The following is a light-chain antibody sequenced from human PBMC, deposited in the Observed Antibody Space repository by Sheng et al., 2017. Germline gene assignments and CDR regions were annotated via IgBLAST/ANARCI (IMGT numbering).Light chain of an antibody. V-gene: IGLV2-14*01. CDR3: CSYTTSSTWV. Sequence: QSALTQPASVSGSPGQSINISCTGTSSDVGAYNYVSWYQQYPGKVPKLLIFDVSNRPSGVSNRFSGSKSDNTASLTISGLQAEDEADYYCCSYTTSSTWVFGGGTKLTVL. J-gene: IGLJ3*02. CDR2: DVS. CDR1: SSDVGAYNY.